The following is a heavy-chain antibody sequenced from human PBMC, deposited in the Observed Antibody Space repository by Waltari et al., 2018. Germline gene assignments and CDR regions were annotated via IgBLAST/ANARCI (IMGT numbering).Heavy chain of an antibody. Sequence: EVQLVESGGGLVQPGGSLGLSCAASGFTFSSYWMSWVRQAPGKGLEWVANIKQDGSEKYYVDSVKGRFTISRDNAKNSLYLQMNSLRAEDTAVYYCARDTNYDFWSGYLGYYYYGMDVWGQGTTVTVSS. J-gene: IGHJ6*02. V-gene: IGHV3-7*04. D-gene: IGHD3-3*01. CDR3: ARDTNYDFWSGYLGYYYYGMDV. CDR1: GFTFSSYW. CDR2: IKQDGSEK.